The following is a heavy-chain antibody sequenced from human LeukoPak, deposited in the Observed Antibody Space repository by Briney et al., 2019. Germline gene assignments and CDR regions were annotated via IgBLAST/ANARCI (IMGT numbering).Heavy chain of an antibody. CDR2: ISSSSYI. CDR3: ARGLDRGNDY. V-gene: IGHV3-21*01. CDR1: GFTFSSYS. D-gene: IGHD3-10*01. J-gene: IGHJ4*02. Sequence: GGSLGLSCAASGFTFSSYSMNWVRQAPGKGLEWVSSISSSSYIYYADSVKGRFTISRDNAKNSLYLQMNSLRAEDTAVYYCARGLDRGNDYWGRGTLVTVSS.